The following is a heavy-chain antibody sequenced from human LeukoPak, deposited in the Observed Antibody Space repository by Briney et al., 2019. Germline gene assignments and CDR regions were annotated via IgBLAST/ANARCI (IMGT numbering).Heavy chain of an antibody. J-gene: IGHJ6*02. D-gene: IGHD3-22*01. CDR2: TYYSGST. CDR1: GGSISSYY. Sequence: PSETLSLTCTVSGGSISSYYWSWIRQPPGKGLEWIGYTYYSGSTNYNPSLKSRVTISVDTSKNQFSLKLSSVSAADTAVYYCARAPYYYDSSGYYYGMDVWGQGTTVTVSS. V-gene: IGHV4-59*01. CDR3: ARAPYYYDSSGYYYGMDV.